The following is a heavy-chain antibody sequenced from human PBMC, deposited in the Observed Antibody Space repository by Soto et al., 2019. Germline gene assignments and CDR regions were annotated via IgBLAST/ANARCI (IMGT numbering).Heavy chain of an antibody. CDR1: GFTFSNYS. CDR2: ISDDGNNN. CDR3: ARDSSSAPFDY. V-gene: IGHV3-30*04. Sequence: QVQLVESEGGVVQPGRSLRLSCSASGFTFSNYSMHWVRQAPAKGLEWVAVISDDGNNNFYADSVKGRFTISRDNSRNTLYLQMNSRRPEDTAVYHCARDSSSAPFDYWGQGTLVTVSS. J-gene: IGHJ4*02. D-gene: IGHD6-6*01.